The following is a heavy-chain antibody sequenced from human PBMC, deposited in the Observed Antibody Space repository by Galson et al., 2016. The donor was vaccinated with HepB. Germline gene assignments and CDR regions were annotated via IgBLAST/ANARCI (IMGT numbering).Heavy chain of an antibody. D-gene: IGHD5-12*01. V-gene: IGHV3-15*05. CDR3: TTHIVATNYYFDY. J-gene: IGHJ4*02. CDR1: GFTFNNAW. Sequence: SLRLSCAASGFTFNNAWMSWVRQAPGKGPEWVGRVRGGPDAGTTDYAAPVKGRFTISRDDSKGMFYLQMNSLKTEDTAVYYCTTHIVATNYYFDYWGRGTLVTVSS. CDR2: VRGGPDAGTT.